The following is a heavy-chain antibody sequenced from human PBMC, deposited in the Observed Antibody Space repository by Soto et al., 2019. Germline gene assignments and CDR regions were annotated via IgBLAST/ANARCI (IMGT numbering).Heavy chain of an antibody. D-gene: IGHD3-10*01. Sequence: RASVKVSCKASGYTFTGYYMHWVRQAPGQGLEWMGWINPNSGNTGYEQKFQGRVTMTRDTSISTAYMELSSLRSEDTAVYFCARGDYYGENWGQGTRVTVSS. V-gene: IGHV1-8*02. CDR2: INPNSGNT. J-gene: IGHJ4*02. CDR3: ARGDYYGEN. CDR1: GYTFTGYY.